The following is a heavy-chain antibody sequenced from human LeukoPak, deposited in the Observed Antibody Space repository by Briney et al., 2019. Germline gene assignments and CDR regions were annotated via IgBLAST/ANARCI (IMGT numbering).Heavy chain of an antibody. CDR1: GGSISSYY. CDR2: IYTSGST. CDR3: ARDRTDTIFGVVIIRDDAFDI. J-gene: IGHJ3*02. Sequence: SETLSLTCTVSGGSISSYYWSWIRQPAGKGLEWIERIYTSGSTNYNPSLKSRVTMSVGTSKNQFSLKLSSVTAADTAVYYCARDRTDTIFGVVIIRDDAFDIWGQGTMVTVSS. V-gene: IGHV4-4*07. D-gene: IGHD3-3*01.